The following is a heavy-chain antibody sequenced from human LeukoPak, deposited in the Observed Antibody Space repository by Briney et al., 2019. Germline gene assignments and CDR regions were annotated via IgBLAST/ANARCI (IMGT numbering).Heavy chain of an antibody. Sequence: GGSLRLSCAASGFTFRCYAMSWVRQAPGKGLEWVSAISGSGGSTYYADSVRGRFTISRDNSKNTLYLHMNSLRAEDTALYYCARNYYEPTYDYYFDCWGQGTLVTVSS. CDR3: ARNYYEPTYDYYFDC. CDR1: GFTFRCYA. CDR2: ISGSGGST. J-gene: IGHJ4*02. V-gene: IGHV3-23*01. D-gene: IGHD1-26*01.